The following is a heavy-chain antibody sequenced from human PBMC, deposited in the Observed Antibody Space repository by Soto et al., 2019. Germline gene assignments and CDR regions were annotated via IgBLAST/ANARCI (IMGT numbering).Heavy chain of an antibody. CDR2: IKYSGHT. Sequence: PSETMPLTCTVSGGNISSISYCWGWIRQPPGKGLEWIGSIKYSGHTFYNPPPKSRVTRPDDTSKNQCSLRLSSVTAAETALYYCARVDVAVVTSTTFDDWGQGTLVT. V-gene: IGHV4-39*01. J-gene: IGHJ4*02. CDR3: ARVDVAVVTSTTFDD. D-gene: IGHD2-2*01. CDR1: GGNISSISYC.